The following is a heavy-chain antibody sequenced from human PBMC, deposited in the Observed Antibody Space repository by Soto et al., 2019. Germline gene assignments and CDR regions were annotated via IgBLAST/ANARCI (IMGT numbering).Heavy chain of an antibody. CDR2: ISHDGNNK. V-gene: IGHV3-30*18. CDR3: AKDGGWGFLDY. D-gene: IGHD3-3*01. Sequence: PGGSLRLSCAASGFAFSSYGMHWVRQAPGKGLEWVAVISHDGNNKYYADSVKGRFTISRDNSKNTLFLQMNSLRVEDTAVYYCAKDGGWGFLDYWGQGTPVTVSS. J-gene: IGHJ4*02. CDR1: GFAFSSYG.